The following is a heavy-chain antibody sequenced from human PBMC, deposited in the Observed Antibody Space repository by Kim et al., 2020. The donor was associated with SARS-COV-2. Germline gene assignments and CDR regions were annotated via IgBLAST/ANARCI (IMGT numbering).Heavy chain of an antibody. CDR2: ISWNRSSI. Sequence: GGSLRLSCAASGFTFGDYAMHWVRQAPGKGLEWVSVISWNRSSICYADSVKGRFTISRDNSNNSLYLQMNSLRAEDTALYYCAKEKDNWNDSYYLDYWA. V-gene: IGHV3-9*01. CDR1: GFTFGDYA. D-gene: IGHD1-1*01. J-gene: IGHJ4*01. CDR3: AKEKDNWNDSYYLDY.